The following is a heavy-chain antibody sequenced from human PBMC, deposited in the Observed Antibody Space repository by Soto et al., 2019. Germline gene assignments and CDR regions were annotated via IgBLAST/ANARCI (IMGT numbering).Heavy chain of an antibody. J-gene: IGHJ5*02. Sequence: SETLSLTCTVSGGSISSYYWSWIRQPPGKGLEWIGYIYYSGSTNYNPSLKSRVTISVDTSKNQFSLKLSSVTAADTAVYYCARDFEAAAVSGWFDPWGQGTLVTVSS. CDR2: IYYSGST. CDR3: ARDFEAAAVSGWFDP. CDR1: GGSISSYY. V-gene: IGHV4-59*01. D-gene: IGHD6-13*01.